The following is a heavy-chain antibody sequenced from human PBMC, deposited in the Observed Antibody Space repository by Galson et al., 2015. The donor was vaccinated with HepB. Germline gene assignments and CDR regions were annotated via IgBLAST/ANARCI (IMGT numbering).Heavy chain of an antibody. J-gene: IGHJ4*02. CDR3: ARGVGNFDY. Sequence: SLRLSCAASGFTFSNYNMNWVRQAPGKGLEWVSYITSSSSTIYYANSVQGRFTISRDNAKNSLFLQMNSLRAEDTAVYYCARGVGNFDYWGQGTLVTISS. CDR1: GFTFSNYN. V-gene: IGHV3-48*01. D-gene: IGHD1-26*01. CDR2: ITSSSSTI.